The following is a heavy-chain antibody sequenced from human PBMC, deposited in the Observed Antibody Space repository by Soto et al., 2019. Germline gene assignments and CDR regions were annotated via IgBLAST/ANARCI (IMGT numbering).Heavy chain of an antibody. CDR1: GFTFSSYA. V-gene: IGHV3-23*01. Sequence: PGGSLRLSCAASGFTFSSYAMSWVRQAPGKGLEWVSAISGSGGSTYYADSVKGRFTISRDNSKNTLYLQMNSLRAEDTAVYYCAKADGYCSGGSCYFYYYYYYMDVWGKGTTVTVSS. CDR3: AKADGYCSGGSCYFYYYYYYMDV. J-gene: IGHJ6*03. CDR2: ISGSGGST. D-gene: IGHD2-15*01.